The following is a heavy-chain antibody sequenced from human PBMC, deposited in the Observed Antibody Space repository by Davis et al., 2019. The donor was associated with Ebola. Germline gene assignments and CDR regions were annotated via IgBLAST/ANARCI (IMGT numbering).Heavy chain of an antibody. Sequence: ASVKVSCKASGYTFTSYGISWVRQAPGQGLEWMGWISTYNGNTNYAQKLQGRVTMTTDTSTSTAYMELRSLRSDDTAVYYCARDNGGSSPHYYYYYGMDVWGQGTTVTVSS. D-gene: IGHD6-6*01. CDR1: GYTFTSYG. CDR3: ARDNGGSSPHYYYYYGMDV. CDR2: ISTYNGNT. V-gene: IGHV1-18*01. J-gene: IGHJ6*02.